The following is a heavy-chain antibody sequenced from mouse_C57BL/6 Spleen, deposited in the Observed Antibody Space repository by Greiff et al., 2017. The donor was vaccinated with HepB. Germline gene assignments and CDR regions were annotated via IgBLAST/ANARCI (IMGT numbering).Heavy chain of an antibody. J-gene: IGHJ2*01. CDR3: ARSVGYYGSSYLYYFDY. CDR2: INPNNGGT. D-gene: IGHD1-1*01. V-gene: IGHV1-26*01. Sequence: EVQLQQSGPELVKPGASVKISCKASGYTFTDYYMNWVKQSHGKSLEWIGDINPNNGGTSYNQKFKGKATLTVDKSSSTAYMELRSLTSEDSAVYYCARSVGYYGSSYLYYFDYWGQGTTLTVSS. CDR1: GYTFTDYY.